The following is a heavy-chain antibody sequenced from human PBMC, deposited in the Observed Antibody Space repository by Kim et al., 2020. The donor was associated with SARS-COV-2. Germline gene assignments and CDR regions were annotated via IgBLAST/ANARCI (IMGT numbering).Heavy chain of an antibody. Sequence: GGSLRLSCAASGFTFSSYEMNWVRQAPGKGLEWVSYISSSGSTIYYADSVKGRFTISRDNAKNSLYLQMNSLRAEDTAVYYCARDGTGGPTVGTFDYGGRGKLVTVSA. V-gene: IGHV3-48*03. CDR2: ISSSGSTI. CDR3: ARDGTGGPTVGTFDY. J-gene: IGHJ4*02. D-gene: IGHD1-1*01. CDR1: GFTFSSYE.